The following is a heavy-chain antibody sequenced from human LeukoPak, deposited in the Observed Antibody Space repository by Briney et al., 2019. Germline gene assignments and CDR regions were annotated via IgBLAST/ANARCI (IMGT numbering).Heavy chain of an antibody. CDR1: GFTFSSYA. CDR3: AKPLDYGDYADYFDY. CDR2: ISGSGGST. Sequence: GGSLRLSCAASGFTFSSYAMSWVRQAPGKGLEWVSAISGSGGSTYYADSVKGRFTISRDNSKNTLYLQMNSLRAEDTAVYYCAKPLDYGDYADYFDYWGQGTLVTLSS. J-gene: IGHJ4*02. D-gene: IGHD4-17*01. V-gene: IGHV3-23*01.